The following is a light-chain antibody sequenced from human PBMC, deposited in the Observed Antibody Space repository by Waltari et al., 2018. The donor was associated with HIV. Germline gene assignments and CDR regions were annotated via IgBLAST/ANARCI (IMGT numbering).Light chain of an antibody. V-gene: IGLV1-40*01. J-gene: IGLJ2*01. Sequence: QSLLTQPPSVSGAPGQRVTIPCTGSSSNHGAGYDVHVYQQLPGTAPKLLIYGNSNRPSGVPDRFSGSKSDTSASLAITGLRAEDEADYYCQSYDSSLSGDVVFGGGTSLTVL. CDR2: GNS. CDR3: QSYDSSLSGDVV. CDR1: SSNHGAGYD.